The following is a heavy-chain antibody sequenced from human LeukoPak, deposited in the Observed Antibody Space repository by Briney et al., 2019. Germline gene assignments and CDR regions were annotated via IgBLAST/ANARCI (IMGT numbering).Heavy chain of an antibody. J-gene: IGHJ4*02. V-gene: IGHV3-23*01. CDR2: ISGSGGST. Sequence: PGGSLRLSCSASGFTFSSYAMSWVRQAPGKGLEWVSAISGSGGSTYYADSVKGRFTISRDNSKNTPYLQMNSLRAEDTAVYYCAKDYDYGDYYFDYWGQGTLVTVSS. CDR1: GFTFSSYA. CDR3: AKDYDYGDYYFDY. D-gene: IGHD4-17*01.